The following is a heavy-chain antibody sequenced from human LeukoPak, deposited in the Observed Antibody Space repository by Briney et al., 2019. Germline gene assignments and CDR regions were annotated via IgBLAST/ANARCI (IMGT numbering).Heavy chain of an antibody. D-gene: IGHD5-18*01. Sequence: SETLSLTCTVSGGSVSSGGYYWSWIRQSPGKGLEWIGNIYHSGSTSYNPSLKSRVTISVDTSKNQFSLKLSSVTAADTAVYYCARGPYRKAMGNNSYSGMDVWGQGTTVTAS. V-gene: IGHV4-30-2*06. CDR2: IYHSGST. CDR3: ARGPYRKAMGNNSYSGMDV. J-gene: IGHJ6*02. CDR1: GGSVSSGGYY.